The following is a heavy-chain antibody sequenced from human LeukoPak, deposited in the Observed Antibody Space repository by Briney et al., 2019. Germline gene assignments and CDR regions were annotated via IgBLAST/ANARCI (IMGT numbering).Heavy chain of an antibody. V-gene: IGHV3-53*01. J-gene: IGHJ4*02. CDR1: GFTVSSNY. CDR2: IYSGGST. CDR3: ARDRVTMVRGVTLEYYFDY. Sequence: GGSLRLSCAASGFTVSSNYMSWVRQAPGKGLEWVSVIYSGGSTYYADSVEGRFTISRDNSKNTLYPQMNSLRAEDTAVYYCARDRVTMVRGVTLEYYFDYWGQGTLVTVSS. D-gene: IGHD3-10*01.